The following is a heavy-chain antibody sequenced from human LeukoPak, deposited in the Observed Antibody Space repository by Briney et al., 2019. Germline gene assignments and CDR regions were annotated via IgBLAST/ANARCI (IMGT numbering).Heavy chain of an antibody. Sequence: GESLKISCKGSEYRFTSYWISWVRQMPGKGLEWMGFIYPGDSDTRYSPSFQGQVTISADKSMSTAYLQWSSLKASDTAMYYCARRRGRYSGDAFDIWGQGTMVTVSS. J-gene: IGHJ3*02. CDR3: ARRRGRYSGDAFDI. CDR1: EYRFTSYW. CDR2: IYPGDSDT. D-gene: IGHD1-26*01. V-gene: IGHV5-51*01.